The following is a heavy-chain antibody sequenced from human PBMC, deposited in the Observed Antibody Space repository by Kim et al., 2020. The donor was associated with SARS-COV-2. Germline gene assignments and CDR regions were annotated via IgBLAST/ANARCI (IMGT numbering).Heavy chain of an antibody. Sequence: EGSLRLSCVVSGFTFSHYAMTWVRQAPGKGLEWVSAVSSSGSTTYYSDSVKGRFVISRDNSKNTLYLQMNSLRAEDTGVYFCAKTEMDFQYYYTMEVWGQGTTVTVS. J-gene: IGHJ6*02. CDR3: AKTEMDFQYYYTMEV. V-gene: IGHV3-23*05. CDR2: VSSSGSTT. D-gene: IGHD5-12*01. CDR1: GFTFSHYA.